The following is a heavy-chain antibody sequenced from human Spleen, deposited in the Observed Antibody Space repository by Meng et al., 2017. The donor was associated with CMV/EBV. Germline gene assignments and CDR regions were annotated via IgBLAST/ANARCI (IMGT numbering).Heavy chain of an antibody. D-gene: IGHD2-8*01. J-gene: IGHJ4*02. CDR1: GYSISSGYF. V-gene: IGHV4-38-2*02. CDR2: IYRNGNS. CDR3: ARDQGVYAVENWPYYFDY. Sequence: SETLSLTCTVSGYSISSGYFWGWIRQPPGKGLEWIGTIYRNGNSYYNPSLKSRVTMSVDTSKNQFSLNLSSVTAADTAVYFCARDQGVYAVENWPYYFDYWGQGALVTVSS.